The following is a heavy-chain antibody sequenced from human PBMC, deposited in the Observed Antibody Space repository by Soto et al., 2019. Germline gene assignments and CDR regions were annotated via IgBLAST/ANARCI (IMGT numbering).Heavy chain of an antibody. CDR3: ARAHYYDSSGYWDYYYGMDV. J-gene: IGHJ6*02. Sequence: ASVKVSGKASGYTFTSYGISWVRQAPGQGLEWMGWISAYNGNTNYAQKLQGRVTMTTDTSTSTAYMELRSLRSDDTAVYYCARAHYYDSSGYWDYYYGMDVWGQGTTVTVSS. V-gene: IGHV1-18*04. CDR2: ISAYNGNT. CDR1: GYTFTSYG. D-gene: IGHD3-22*01.